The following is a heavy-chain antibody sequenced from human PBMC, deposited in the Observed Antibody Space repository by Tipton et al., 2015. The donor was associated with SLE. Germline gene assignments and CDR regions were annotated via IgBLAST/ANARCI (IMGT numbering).Heavy chain of an antibody. CDR3: ARVGGWAEN. CDR1: GGSISSYY. CDR2: IYYSGST. Sequence: TLSLTCAVYGGSISSYYWSWIRQPPGKGLEWIGYIYYSGSTNYNPSLKSRVTISVDTSKNQFSLKLSSVTAADTAVYYCARVGGWAENWGQGTLVTVSS. D-gene: IGHD6-19*01. V-gene: IGHV4-59*01. J-gene: IGHJ4*02.